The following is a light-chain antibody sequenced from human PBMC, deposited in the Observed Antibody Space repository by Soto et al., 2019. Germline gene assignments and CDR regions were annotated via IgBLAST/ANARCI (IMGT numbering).Light chain of an antibody. Sequence: QSALTQPPSASGSPGQSVTISCTGISSDVGGYNYVSWYQQHPGKAPKLMIYEVTKRPSGVPDRFSGSKSGITASLTVSGLLAEDEADYYCSSYAGTNNALFGGGTKLTVL. CDR2: EVT. CDR1: SSDVGGYNY. CDR3: SSYAGTNNAL. V-gene: IGLV2-8*01. J-gene: IGLJ2*01.